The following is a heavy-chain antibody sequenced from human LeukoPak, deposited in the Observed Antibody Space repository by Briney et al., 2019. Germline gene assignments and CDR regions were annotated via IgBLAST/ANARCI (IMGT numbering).Heavy chain of an antibody. Sequence: QSGGSLRLSCAASGFTFSSYAMSWVRQAPGKGLEWVSVMSGSGGSTNYADSVKGRFTISRDNSKNTLYLQMNSLRAEDTAVYYCAKDLGSWTSYFDYWGQGTLVTVSS. V-gene: IGHV3-23*01. CDR2: MSGSGGST. CDR3: AKDLGSWTSYFDY. CDR1: GFTFSSYA. D-gene: IGHD3-16*01. J-gene: IGHJ4*02.